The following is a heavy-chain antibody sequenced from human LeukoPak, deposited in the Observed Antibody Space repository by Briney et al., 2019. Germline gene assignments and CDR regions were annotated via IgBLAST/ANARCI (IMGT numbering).Heavy chain of an antibody. Sequence: GGSLRLSCAASGFTFSSYWMSWVRQAPGKGLEWVANIKQDGSEKYYVDSVTGRFTISRDNAKNSLYLQMNSLRAEDTAVYYCARDQIVVVPAARGYYFDYWGQGTLVTVSS. CDR2: IKQDGSEK. V-gene: IGHV3-7*01. D-gene: IGHD2-2*01. CDR3: ARDQIVVVPAARGYYFDY. CDR1: GFTFSSYW. J-gene: IGHJ4*02.